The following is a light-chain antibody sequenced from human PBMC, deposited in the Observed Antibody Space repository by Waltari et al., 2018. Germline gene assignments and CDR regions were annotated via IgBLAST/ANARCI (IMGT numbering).Light chain of an antibody. V-gene: IGKV3-20*01. Sequence: EIVLTQSPGTLALSPGERATLSCRASPSVGRALAWYQQKPGPAYRLLIYVASSRATGVPGRFSGSGSGTDFSLTISRVEPEDFAVYYCQMYVRLPVTFGQGTKVEVK. J-gene: IGKJ1*01. CDR3: QMYVRLPVT. CDR2: VAS. CDR1: PSVGRA.